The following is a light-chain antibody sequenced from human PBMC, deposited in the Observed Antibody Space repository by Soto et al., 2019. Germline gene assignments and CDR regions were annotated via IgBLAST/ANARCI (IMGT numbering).Light chain of an antibody. CDR3: QQYNNWPMYT. V-gene: IGKV3-15*01. J-gene: IGKJ2*01. Sequence: EIVMTQSPATLSVSPGERATLSCRASQSVSSNLAWYQQKPGQAPRLLIYGASTRATGIPARFSGSGSGTEFTLTISSLQPEDFAVYYCQQYNNWPMYTFGQGTKVDIK. CDR2: GAS. CDR1: QSVSSN.